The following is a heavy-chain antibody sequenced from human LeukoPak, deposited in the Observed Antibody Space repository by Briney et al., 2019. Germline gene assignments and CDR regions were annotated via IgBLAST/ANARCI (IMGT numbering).Heavy chain of an antibody. Sequence: GGSLRLSCAASGFTFSNYGMHWDRQAPGKGLEWVAVIWYDGINKFHADSVRGQFTISRDNAKNSLYLQMNSLRAEDTAVYYCARWGERATLNYFDNWGQGALFTVSS. V-gene: IGHV3-33*03. CDR3: ARWGERATLNYFDN. J-gene: IGHJ4*02. CDR1: GFTFSNYG. CDR2: IWYDGINK. D-gene: IGHD5-24*01.